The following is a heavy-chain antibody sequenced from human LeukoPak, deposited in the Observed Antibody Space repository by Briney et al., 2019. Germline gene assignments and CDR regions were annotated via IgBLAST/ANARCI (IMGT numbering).Heavy chain of an antibody. Sequence: SETLSLTCTVSGDSISSSSYYWSWIRQPPGKGLEWIGYIYYSGSTNYNPSLKSRVTISVDTSKNQFSLKLSSVTAADTAVYYCARARRAGKDLDYWGQGTLVTVSS. CDR1: GDSISSSSYY. CDR2: IYYSGST. J-gene: IGHJ4*02. V-gene: IGHV4-61*01. CDR3: ARARRAGKDLDY. D-gene: IGHD6-19*01.